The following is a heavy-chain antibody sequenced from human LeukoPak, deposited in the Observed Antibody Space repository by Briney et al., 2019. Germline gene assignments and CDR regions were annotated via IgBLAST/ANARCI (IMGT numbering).Heavy chain of an antibody. J-gene: IGHJ4*02. D-gene: IGHD6-19*01. V-gene: IGHV3-23*01. CDR1: GFTFSSYA. CDR2: ISGSGSST. Sequence: PGGSLRLSCAASGFTFSSYAMSWVRQAPGKGLEWVSVISGSGSSTYYADSVKGRFTISRDNSKNTLYLQMDSLRAEDTAVYYCAKHQSSPYSSGWYPFDYWGQGTLVTVSS. CDR3: AKHQSSPYSSGWYPFDY.